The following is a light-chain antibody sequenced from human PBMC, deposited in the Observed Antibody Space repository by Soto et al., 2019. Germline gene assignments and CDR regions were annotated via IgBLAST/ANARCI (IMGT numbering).Light chain of an antibody. J-gene: IGLJ1*01. CDR3: SSYTSISTYV. Sequence: QSALTQPASVSGSPGQSITISCTGTSSDVGGYNFVSWYQQHPDKAPKLMIYDVTNRPSGVSNRFSGSKSGNTASLTISGLQAEDEADYYRSSYTSISTYVFGNGTKVTVL. CDR2: DVT. V-gene: IGLV2-14*01. CDR1: SSDVGGYNF.